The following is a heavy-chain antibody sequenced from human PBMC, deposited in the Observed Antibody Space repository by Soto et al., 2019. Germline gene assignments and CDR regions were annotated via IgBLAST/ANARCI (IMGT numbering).Heavy chain of an antibody. CDR2: ITSRGSYT. CDR3: ARDLDGIDV. CDR1: GLTFSDYY. V-gene: IGHV3-11*05. J-gene: IGHJ6*02. Sequence: QVQLVESGGGLVKPGGSLRLSCAASGLTFSDYYMSWIRQAPGKGLEWVSYITSRGSYTKYADSVQGRFTISRDNAKNSLYLQMNSLRAEDTGVYGGARDLDGIDVWGQGTTVTVSS.